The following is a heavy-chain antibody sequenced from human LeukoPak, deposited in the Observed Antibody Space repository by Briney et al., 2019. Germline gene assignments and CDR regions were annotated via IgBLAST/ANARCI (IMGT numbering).Heavy chain of an antibody. CDR2: INHSGST. J-gene: IGHJ4*02. Sequence: PSETLSLTCAVYGGSFSGYYWSWIRQPPGKGLEWIGEINHSGSTNYNPSLKSRVTISVDTSKNQFSLKPSSVTAADTAVYYCAGGAGYSYYFDYWGQGTLVTVSS. D-gene: IGHD5-18*01. CDR1: GGSFSGYY. CDR3: AGGAGYSYYFDY. V-gene: IGHV4-34*01.